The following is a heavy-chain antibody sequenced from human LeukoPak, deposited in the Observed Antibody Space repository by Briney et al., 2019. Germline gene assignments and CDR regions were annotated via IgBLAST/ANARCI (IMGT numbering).Heavy chain of an antibody. J-gene: IGHJ4*02. CDR2: MNQDGSEQ. V-gene: IGHV3-7*04. D-gene: IGHD2-8*01. Sequence: PGGSLRLSCAASGFDIDNYWMTWVRQVPGKGLEWVANMNQDGSEQYYVDSVKGRFTISRDNGKKSLYLQMNSLRAEDTAVYYCSRGQGCAYWGQGTLVTVSS. CDR3: SRGQGCAY. CDR1: GFDIDNYW.